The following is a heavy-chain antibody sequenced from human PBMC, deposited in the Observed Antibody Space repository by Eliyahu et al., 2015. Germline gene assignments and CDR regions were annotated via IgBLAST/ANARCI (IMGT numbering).Heavy chain of an antibody. CDR2: IWSDGSNR. J-gene: IGHJ6*02. CDR3: ARGSYDYGMDV. CDR1: GFTFSXYA. Sequence: QVQLVEXGGGVVQPGRSVXLSCXASGFTFSXYAMHWVRQAPGKGLXWVAVIWSDGSNRYYGDSVKGRFTISRDNSKNTLYLQMNSLRAEDTAVYYCARGSYDYGMDVWGQGTTVSVSS. V-gene: IGHV3-33*01.